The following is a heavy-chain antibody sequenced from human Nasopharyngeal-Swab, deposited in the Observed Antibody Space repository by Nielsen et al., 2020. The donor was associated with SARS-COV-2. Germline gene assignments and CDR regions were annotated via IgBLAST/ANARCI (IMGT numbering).Heavy chain of an antibody. CDR1: GGSFSGYY. V-gene: IGHV4-34*01. CDR3: ARGPTTGIAPGGYFDY. CDR2: INHSGST. D-gene: IGHD6-13*01. Sequence: SETLSLTCAVSGGSFSGYYWSWIRQPPGKGLEWIGEINHSGSTNYNPSLKSRVTISVDTSKNQFSLKLSSVTAADTAVYYCARGPTTGIAPGGYFDYWGQGTLVTVSS. J-gene: IGHJ4*02.